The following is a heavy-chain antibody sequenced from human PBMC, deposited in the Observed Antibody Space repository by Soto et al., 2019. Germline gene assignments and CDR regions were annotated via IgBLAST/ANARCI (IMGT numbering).Heavy chain of an antibody. Sequence: SETLSLTCTVSGGSISSGGYYWSWIRQHPGKGLEWIGYIYYSGSTYYNPSLKSRVTISVDTSKNQFSLKLSSVTAADTAVYYCAREGLVTVAIDYWGQGTLVTVSS. CDR1: GGSISSGGYY. V-gene: IGHV4-31*03. J-gene: IGHJ4*02. CDR2: IYYSGST. CDR3: AREGLVTVAIDY. D-gene: IGHD3-9*01.